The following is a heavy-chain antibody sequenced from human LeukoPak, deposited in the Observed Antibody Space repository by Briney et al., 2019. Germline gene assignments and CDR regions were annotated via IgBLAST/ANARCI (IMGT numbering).Heavy chain of an antibody. Sequence: GGSLRLSCAASGFTVSSNYMSWVRQAPGKGLEWVSVIYSGGSTYYVDSVEGRFIIPRDNSKNTVYLQMNRLRAEDTAVYYCARGGSWFGEFRWWYVDVWGQGTLVTVSS. CDR1: GFTVSSNY. V-gene: IGHV3-53*01. D-gene: IGHD3-10*01. CDR3: ARGGSWFGEFRWWYVDV. CDR2: IYSGGST. J-gene: IGHJ4*02.